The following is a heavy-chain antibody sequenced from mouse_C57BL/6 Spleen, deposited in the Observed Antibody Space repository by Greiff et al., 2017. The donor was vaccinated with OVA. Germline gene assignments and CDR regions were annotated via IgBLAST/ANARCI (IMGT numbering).Heavy chain of an antibody. CDR2: IDPSDSYT. D-gene: IGHD1-1*01. V-gene: IGHV1-69*01. Sequence: QVQLQQPGAELVLPGASVKLSCKASGYTFTSYWMHWVKQRPGQGLEWIGEIDPSDSYTNYNQKFKGKSTLTVDKASSTAYMQLSSLTSEDSAVYDCARHGSGSWFAYWGQGTLVTVSA. CDR1: GYTFTSYW. J-gene: IGHJ3*01. CDR3: ARHGSGSWFAY.